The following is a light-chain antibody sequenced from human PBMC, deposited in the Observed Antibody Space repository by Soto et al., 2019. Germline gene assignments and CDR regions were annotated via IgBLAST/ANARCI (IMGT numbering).Light chain of an antibody. CDR2: AAS. CDR3: PQSYSGRT. CDR1: QSISGY. J-gene: IGKJ1*01. V-gene: IGKV1-39*01. Sequence: DIQMTQSPSSLSASVGDRVTITCRASQSISGYLNWYQQNPGKAPRLLIYAASTLQSGVPSRFSGSGSGTEFTLTITGLPREDSAVYYCPQSYSGRTLGQGTKVDIK.